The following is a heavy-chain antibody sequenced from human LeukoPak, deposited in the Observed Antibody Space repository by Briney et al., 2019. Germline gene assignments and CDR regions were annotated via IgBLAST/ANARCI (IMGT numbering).Heavy chain of an antibody. Sequence: SETLSLTCTVPGGFISSYYWSWIRQPPGKGLEWIGYIYYSGSTNYNPSLKSRVTISVDTSKNQFSLKLTSVTAADTAAYYCARAYGYSYPIDYWGQGTLVTVSS. CDR1: GGFISSYY. J-gene: IGHJ4*02. CDR3: ARAYGYSYPIDY. V-gene: IGHV4-59*01. CDR2: IYYSGST. D-gene: IGHD5-18*01.